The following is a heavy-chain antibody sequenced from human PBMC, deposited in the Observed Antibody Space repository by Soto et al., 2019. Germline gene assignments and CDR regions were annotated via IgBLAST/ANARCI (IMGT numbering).Heavy chain of an antibody. Sequence: PGGSLRLSCAASGFTFDDYTMHWVRQAPGKGLEWVSLISWDGGSTYYADSVKGRFTISRDNSKNSLYLQMNSLRTEDTALYYCARSYYDFWSGYFGRDYYYYGMDVWGQGTTVTVSS. J-gene: IGHJ6*02. CDR3: ARSYYDFWSGYFGRDYYYYGMDV. V-gene: IGHV3-43*01. CDR2: ISWDGGST. D-gene: IGHD3-3*01. CDR1: GFTFDDYT.